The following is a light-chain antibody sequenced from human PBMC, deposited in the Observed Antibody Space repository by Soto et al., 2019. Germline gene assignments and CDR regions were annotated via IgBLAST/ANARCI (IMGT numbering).Light chain of an antibody. CDR2: KDT. CDR3: QAADHTDIYAV. CDR1: ALPKQY. Sequence: SYELTQPPSLSVSPGQTARITCSGDALPKQYVYWYQQKPGQAPVVLIYKDTERPSGIPERFSGSSSGTTVTLTITGVQAEDEADYYCQAADHTDIYAVFGTGTKLTVL. J-gene: IGLJ1*01. V-gene: IGLV3-25*03.